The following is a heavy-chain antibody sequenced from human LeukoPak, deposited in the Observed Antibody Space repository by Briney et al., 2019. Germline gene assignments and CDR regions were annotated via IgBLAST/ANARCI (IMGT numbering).Heavy chain of an antibody. CDR3: ARDRLAMIVVVRPNDAFDI. V-gene: IGHV1-2*02. CDR2: INPNSGGT. CDR1: GYTFTGYY. D-gene: IGHD3-22*01. J-gene: IGHJ3*02. Sequence: ASVKVSCKASGYTFTGYYMHLVRQAPGQGLEWMGWINPNSGGTNYAQKFQGRVTMTRDTSISTAYMELRRLRSDDTAVYYCARDRLAMIVVVRPNDAFDIWGQGTMVTVSS.